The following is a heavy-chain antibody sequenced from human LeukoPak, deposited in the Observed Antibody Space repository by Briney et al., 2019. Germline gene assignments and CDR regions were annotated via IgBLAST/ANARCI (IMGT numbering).Heavy chain of an antibody. J-gene: IGHJ4*02. V-gene: IGHV4-34*01. CDR1: GGSFSGYY. Sequence: SETLSLTCAVYGGSFSGYYWTWIRQPPGKGLEWIGEINHSGSTNYNPSLKSRVTISVDTSKNQFSLTLRSVSAADTAVYYCARATGRNTNTDRFDYWGQGTLVTVSS. CDR2: INHSGST. D-gene: IGHD2-2*01. CDR3: ARATGRNTNTDRFDY.